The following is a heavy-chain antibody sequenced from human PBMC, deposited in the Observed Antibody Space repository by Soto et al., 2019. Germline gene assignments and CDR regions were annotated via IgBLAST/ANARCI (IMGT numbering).Heavy chain of an antibody. CDR1: LFIVSDNY. CDR3: ATRMTTAPY. CDR2: IYSGGGT. D-gene: IGHD4-17*01. J-gene: IGHJ4*02. Sequence: EVRLVQSGGGLVQPGGSLRLSCAASLFIVSDNYMSWVRQAPGKGLEWVSLIYSGGGTDYAESVKGRFTISRDKSKNTVYLPMNSLEAEDTGIYYCATRMTTAPYWGQGTVVTVSS. V-gene: IGHV3-66*01.